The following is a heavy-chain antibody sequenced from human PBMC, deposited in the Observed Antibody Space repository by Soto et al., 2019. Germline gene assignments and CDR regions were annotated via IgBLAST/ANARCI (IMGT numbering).Heavy chain of an antibody. CDR3: ARTRDDYVWGSYRYTDY. CDR1: GGSISSSNW. J-gene: IGHJ4*02. D-gene: IGHD3-16*02. Sequence: QVQLQESGPGLVKPSGTLSLTCAVSGGSISSSNWWSWVRQPPGKGLEWIGEIYHSGSTNYNPSLKSRVTISVXXSXNXXSLKLSSVTAADTAVYYCARTRDDYVWGSYRYTDYWGQGTLVTVSS. CDR2: IYHSGST. V-gene: IGHV4-4*02.